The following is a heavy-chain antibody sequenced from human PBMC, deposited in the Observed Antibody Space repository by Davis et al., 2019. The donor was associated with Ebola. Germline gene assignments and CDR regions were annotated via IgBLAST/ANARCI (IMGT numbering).Heavy chain of an antibody. Sequence: GESLKISCAASGFTFSTYWMHWVRQAPGKGLVWVSRINGDGSRINYADSVKGRFTISRDNSKNTVLLQMSSLRAEDTAVYYCARDLGSSTDYWGQGTLVTVSS. J-gene: IGHJ4*02. CDR2: INGDGSRI. CDR1: GFTFSTYW. CDR3: ARDLGSSTDY. D-gene: IGHD6-6*01. V-gene: IGHV3-74*01.